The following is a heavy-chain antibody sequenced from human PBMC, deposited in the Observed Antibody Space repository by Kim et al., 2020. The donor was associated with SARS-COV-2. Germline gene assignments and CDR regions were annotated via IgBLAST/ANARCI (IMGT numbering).Heavy chain of an antibody. V-gene: IGHV3-74*01. CDR3: ARGVKYSSTSWFDP. CDR2: IHTDGSTT. CDR1: GFTFSIYW. Sequence: GGSLRLSCAASGFTFSIYWMHWVRQTPEKGLVWVSLIHTDGSTTNYADSVKGRFSISRDNAKNTLYLQMNSLRAEDTAVYYCARGVKYSSTSWFDPWGQGTLVTVSS. D-gene: IGHD6-19*01. J-gene: IGHJ5*02.